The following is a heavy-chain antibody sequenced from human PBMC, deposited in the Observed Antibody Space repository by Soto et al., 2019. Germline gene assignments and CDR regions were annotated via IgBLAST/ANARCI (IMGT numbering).Heavy chain of an antibody. V-gene: IGHV1-69*13. J-gene: IGHJ6*01. CDR1: GGTFSSYA. D-gene: IGHD3-9*01. CDR2: IIPIFGTA. Sequence: SVKVSCKASGGTFSSYAISWVRQAPGQGLEWMGGIIPIFGTANYAQKFQGRVTITADESTSTAYMELSSLRSEDTAVYYCAKAYYDILGGYQLYYYYYGMDGWGQGT. CDR3: AKAYYDILGGYQLYYYYYGMDG.